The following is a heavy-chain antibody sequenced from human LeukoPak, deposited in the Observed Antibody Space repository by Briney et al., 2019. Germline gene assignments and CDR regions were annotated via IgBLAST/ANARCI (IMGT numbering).Heavy chain of an antibody. CDR2: IYSGGST. J-gene: IGHJ4*02. CDR1: GFTVSSNY. D-gene: IGHD4-23*01. Sequence: GESLRLSCAASGFTVSSNYMSWVRQAPGKGLEWVSTIYSGGSTYYADSVKGRFTISRDNSKNTLYLQMNSLRAEDTAVYYCARVTVDYWGQGTLVTVSS. V-gene: IGHV3-66*01. CDR3: ARVTVDY.